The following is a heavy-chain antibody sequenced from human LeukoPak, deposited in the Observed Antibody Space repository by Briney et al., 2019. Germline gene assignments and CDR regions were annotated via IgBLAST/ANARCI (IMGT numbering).Heavy chain of an antibody. Sequence: GGSLRLSCAASGFTFSSYWMHWVRQAPGKGLVWVSRINSDGSSTSYADSVKGRFTISRDNAKNTLYLQMNSLRAEDTAVYYCARGSGGDYGLTVVDYWGQGTLVTVSS. D-gene: IGHD4-17*01. J-gene: IGHJ4*02. CDR2: INSDGSST. V-gene: IGHV3-74*01. CDR3: ARGSGGDYGLTVVDY. CDR1: GFTFSSYW.